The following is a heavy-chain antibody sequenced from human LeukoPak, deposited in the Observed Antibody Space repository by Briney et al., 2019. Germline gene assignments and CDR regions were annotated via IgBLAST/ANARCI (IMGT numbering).Heavy chain of an antibody. J-gene: IGHJ6*03. CDR1: GFTFSSYW. V-gene: IGHV3-7*01. CDR3: ATHRRYNWNDAGYYYYYYMDV. CDR2: IKQDGSEK. D-gene: IGHD1-1*01. Sequence: PGGSLRLSCAASGFTFSSYWMSWVRQAPGKGLEWVANIKQDGSEKYYVDSVKGRFTISRDNAKNSLYLQMNSLRAEDTAVYYCATHRRYNWNDAGYYYYYYMDVWGKGTTVTVSS.